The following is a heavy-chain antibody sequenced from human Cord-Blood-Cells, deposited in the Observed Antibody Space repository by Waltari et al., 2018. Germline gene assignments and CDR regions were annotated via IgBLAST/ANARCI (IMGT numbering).Heavy chain of an antibody. CDR3: ARGRRIAAAGRLDP. CDR1: GGSFSGYY. V-gene: IGHV4-34*01. CDR2: INHSGST. Sequence: QVQLQQWGAGLLKPSETLSLTCAVYGGSFSGYYWSWIRRPPRKGLEWIGEINHSGSTNYNTSLKSRVTISVDTSKNQFSLKLSSVTAADTAVYYCARGRRIAAAGRLDPWGQGTLVTVSS. D-gene: IGHD6-13*01. J-gene: IGHJ5*02.